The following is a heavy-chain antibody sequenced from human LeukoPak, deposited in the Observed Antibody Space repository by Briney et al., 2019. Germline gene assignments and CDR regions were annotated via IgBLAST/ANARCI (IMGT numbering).Heavy chain of an antibody. J-gene: IGHJ6*02. D-gene: IGHD3-22*01. CDR3: AKDDYDSTYYYYGMDV. CDR2: ISGSGGST. CDR1: GFTFHSYA. V-gene: IGHV3-23*01. Sequence: GGSLRLSCAPSGFTFHSYAMSWARQAPGEGLACVSAISGSGGSTYYADSVKGRFTISRDNSKNTLYLQMNSLRAEDTAVYYCAKDDYDSTYYYYGMDVWGQGTTVTVSS.